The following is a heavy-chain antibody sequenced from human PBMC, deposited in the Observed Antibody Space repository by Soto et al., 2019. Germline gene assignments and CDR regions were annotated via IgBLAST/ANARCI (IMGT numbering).Heavy chain of an antibody. CDR3: VRVDGGREYCSGGSCYHTGYYYGMDV. J-gene: IGHJ6*02. CDR1: GFTFSSYG. D-gene: IGHD2-15*01. V-gene: IGHV3-30*03. Sequence: QVQLVESGGGVVQPGRSLRLSCAASGFTFSSYGMHWVRQAPGKGLEWVAVISYDGSNKYYADSVKGRFTISRDNSKNTLYLQMNSLRAEDTGVYYFVRVDGGREYCSGGSCYHTGYYYGMDVWGQGTKVTVSS. CDR2: ISYDGSNK.